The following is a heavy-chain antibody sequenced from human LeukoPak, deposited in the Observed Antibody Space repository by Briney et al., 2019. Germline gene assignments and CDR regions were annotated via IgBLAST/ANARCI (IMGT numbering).Heavy chain of an antibody. CDR1: GYTFTSYG. V-gene: IGHV1-18*01. D-gene: IGHD3-22*01. J-gene: IGHJ4*02. CDR2: ISAYNGNT. Sequence: ASVKVSCKASGYTFTSYGISWVRQAPGQGLEWMGWISAYNGNTNYAQKLQGRDTMTTDTSTSTAYMELRSLRSDDTAVYYCARGSLAYYYDSSGYFDYWGQGTLVTVSS. CDR3: ARGSLAYYYDSSGYFDY.